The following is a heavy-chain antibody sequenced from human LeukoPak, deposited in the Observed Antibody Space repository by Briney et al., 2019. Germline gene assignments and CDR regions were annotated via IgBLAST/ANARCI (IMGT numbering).Heavy chain of an antibody. D-gene: IGHD2-8*02. CDR1: GFTFSNFE. Sequence: GRSLRLSCAASGFTFSNFEMNWVRQAPGKRLEWISYINTRGSTTYYAASVKGRFTISRDNAKNSLYLQMNSLRAEDTAVYYCASDLVDPWGQGTLVTVSS. J-gene: IGHJ5*02. CDR3: ASDLVDP. CDR2: INTRGSTT. V-gene: IGHV3-48*03.